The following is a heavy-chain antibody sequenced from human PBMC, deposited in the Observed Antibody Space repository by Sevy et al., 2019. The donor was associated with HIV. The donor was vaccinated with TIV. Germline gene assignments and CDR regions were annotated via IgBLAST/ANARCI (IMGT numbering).Heavy chain of an antibody. Sequence: GGSLRLSCAASGFTFDGYAMHWVRQAPGKGLEWVSGISWNSGSIDYADSVKGRFTISRDNAKNSLYLQMKSLRADDTALYYCARDRDDGYCTNGVCFNFDNWGQGTLVTVSS. J-gene: IGHJ4*01. CDR1: GFTFDGYA. D-gene: IGHD2-8*01. CDR2: ISWNSGSI. V-gene: IGHV3-9*01. CDR3: ARDRDDGYCTNGVCFNFDN.